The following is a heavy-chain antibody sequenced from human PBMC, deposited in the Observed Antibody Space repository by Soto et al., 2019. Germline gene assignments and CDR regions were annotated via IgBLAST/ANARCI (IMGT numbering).Heavy chain of an antibody. J-gene: IGHJ3*02. CDR3: AKAWPRLDNAFDI. CDR2: ISGSGDST. CDR1: GFNFSNYP. Sequence: EVQLLESGGDVVQPGGSLRHSCSASGFNFSNYPMSWVRQAPGKGLEWVSAISGSGDSTYYADSVKGRFTISRDNSKNALYLQMHSLRAADTALVYCAKAWPRLDNAFDIWGQGTMVSVSS. D-gene: IGHD3-22*01. V-gene: IGHV3-23*01.